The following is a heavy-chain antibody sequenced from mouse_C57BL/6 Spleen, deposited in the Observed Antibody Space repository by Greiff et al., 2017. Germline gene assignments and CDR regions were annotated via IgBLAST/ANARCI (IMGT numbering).Heavy chain of an antibody. CDR3: ARIRYGNSNYYAMDY. CDR1: GFSLTSSG. J-gene: IGHJ4*01. D-gene: IGHD2-1*01. Sequence: QVQLQQSGPGLVQPSQSLSITCTVSGFSLTSSGVHWVRQSPGKGLEWLGVIWSGGSTDYNAAFISRLSISKDNSKSQVFFKMNSLQADDTAIYYCARIRYGNSNYYAMDYWGQGTSVTVSS. CDR2: IWSGGST. V-gene: IGHV2-2*01.